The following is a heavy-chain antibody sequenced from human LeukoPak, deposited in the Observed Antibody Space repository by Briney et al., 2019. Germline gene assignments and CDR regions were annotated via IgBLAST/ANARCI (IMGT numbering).Heavy chain of an antibody. CDR3: ARGFLGSPGYYFDY. CDR1: GGTFSSYA. J-gene: IGHJ4*02. CDR2: IIPILGIA. Sequence: SVKVSCKASGGTFSSYAISWVRQAPGQGLEWMGRIIPILGIANYAQKFQGRVTITADKSTSTAYMELSSLRSEDTAVYYCARGFLGSPGYYFDYWGQGTLVTASS. V-gene: IGHV1-69*04. D-gene: IGHD3-16*01.